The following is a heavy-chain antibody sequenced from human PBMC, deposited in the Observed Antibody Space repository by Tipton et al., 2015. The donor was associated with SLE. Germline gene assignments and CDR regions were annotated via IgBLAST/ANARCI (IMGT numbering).Heavy chain of an antibody. CDR2: IYTSGST. J-gene: IGHJ3*02. V-gene: IGHV4-4*07. CDR3: ARDGSQWGGDAFDI. D-gene: IGHD1-26*01. Sequence: LRLSCTVSGGSISSYYWSWIRQPAGKGLEWIGRIYTSGSTNYNPSLKSRVTMSVDTSKHQFSLKLSSVTAADTAVYYCARDGSQWGGDAFDIWGQGTMVTVSS. CDR1: GGSISSYY.